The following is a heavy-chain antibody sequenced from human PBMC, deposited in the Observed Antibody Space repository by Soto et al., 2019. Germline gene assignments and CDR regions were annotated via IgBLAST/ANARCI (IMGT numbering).Heavy chain of an antibody. J-gene: IGHJ6*03. Sequence: GGSLRLSCAASGFTFSSYGMHWVRQAPGKGLEWVAVIWYDGSNKYYADSVKGRFTISRDNSKNTLYLQMNSLRAGDTVVYYWARWAYYGSSTSGGYSNSNPYYYYYMDVWGKGTTVTVSS. V-gene: IGHV3-33*01. CDR1: GFTFSSYG. CDR3: ARWAYYGSSTSGGYSNSNPYYYYYMDV. D-gene: IGHD2-2*01. CDR2: IWYDGSNK.